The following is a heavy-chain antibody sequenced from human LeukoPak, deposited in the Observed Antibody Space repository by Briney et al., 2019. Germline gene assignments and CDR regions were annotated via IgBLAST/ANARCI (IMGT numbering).Heavy chain of an antibody. V-gene: IGHV3-23*01. CDR2: VSGSGGST. J-gene: IGHJ4*02. D-gene: IGHD5-24*01. Sequence: GGSLRLSCAASGFTFSSYAMSWVRQAPGKGLEWVSSVSGSGGSTYYADSVKGRFTISRDNSKSTLYLQMDSLRAEDTAVYYCARAKDGTNILDYWGQGTLVTVSS. CDR3: ARAKDGTNILDY. CDR1: GFTFSSYA.